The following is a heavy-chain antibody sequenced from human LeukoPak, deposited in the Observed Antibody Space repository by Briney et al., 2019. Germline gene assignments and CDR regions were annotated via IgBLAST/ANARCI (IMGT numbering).Heavy chain of an antibody. V-gene: IGHV3-33*01. CDR1: GFTFNSHG. CDR3: ARANYYSSGSYYGMDV. CDR2: IWYDESNK. Sequence: PGRSLRLSCAASGFTFNSHGMHWVRQAPGQGLEWMALIWYDESNKYYVESVKGRFTISRDNSMSTLYLQMDSLRAEDTAVYYCARANYYSSGSYYGMDVWGQGTTVTVSS. J-gene: IGHJ6*02. D-gene: IGHD3-10*01.